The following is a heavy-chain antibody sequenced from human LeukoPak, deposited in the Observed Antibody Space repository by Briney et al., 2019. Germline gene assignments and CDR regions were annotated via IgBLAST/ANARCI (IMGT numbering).Heavy chain of an antibody. CDR2: INHSGST. CDR1: GGSISSYY. CDR3: ARGRIGDY. Sequence: PSETLSLTCTVSGGSISSYYWSWIRQPPGKGLEWIGEINHSGSTNYNPSLKSRVTISVDTSKNQFSLKLSSVTAADTAVYYCARGRIGDYWGQGTLVTVSS. V-gene: IGHV4-34*01. D-gene: IGHD2-15*01. J-gene: IGHJ4*02.